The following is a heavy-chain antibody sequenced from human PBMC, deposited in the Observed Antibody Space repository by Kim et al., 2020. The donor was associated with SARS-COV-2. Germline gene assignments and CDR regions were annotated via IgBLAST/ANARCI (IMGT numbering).Heavy chain of an antibody. CDR2: IIPIFGTA. CDR1: GGTFSSYA. J-gene: IGHJ6*02. V-gene: IGHV1-69*13. D-gene: IGHD3-16*01. CDR3: ARDRVRGYYGMDV. Sequence: SVKVSCKASGGTFSSYAISWVRQAPGQGLEWMGGIIPIFGTANYAQKFQGRVTITADESTSTAYMELSSLRSEDTAVYYCARDRVRGYYGMDVWGQGTTVTVSS.